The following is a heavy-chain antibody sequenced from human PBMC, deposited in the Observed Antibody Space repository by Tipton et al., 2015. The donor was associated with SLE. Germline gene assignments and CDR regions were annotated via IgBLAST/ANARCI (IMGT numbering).Heavy chain of an antibody. CDR1: GGSISSYY. CDR3: ARGSGIAAAGTNWFDP. J-gene: IGHJ5*02. D-gene: IGHD6-13*01. Sequence: TLSLTCTVSGGSISSYYWSWIRQPPGKGLEWIGEINHSGSTNYNPSLKSRVTISVDTSKNQFSLKLSSVTAADTAVYYCARGSGIAAAGTNWFDPWGQGTLVTVSS. CDR2: INHSGST. V-gene: IGHV4-34*01.